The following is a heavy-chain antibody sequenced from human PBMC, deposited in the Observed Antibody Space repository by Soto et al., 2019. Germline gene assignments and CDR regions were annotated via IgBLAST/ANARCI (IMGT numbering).Heavy chain of an antibody. Sequence: QLQLVESGGGVVQPGRSLRLSCAASGFTFSDYGMHWVRQAPGTGLEWVAVISYDGSDKYYADSVKGRFTISRDNSKNRLYLQMNRLRAEDTAVYYCATMERPFDYWGQGTLVTVSS. CDR2: ISYDGSDK. D-gene: IGHD3-3*01. CDR3: ATMERPFDY. CDR1: GFTFSDYG. V-gene: IGHV3-30*03. J-gene: IGHJ4*02.